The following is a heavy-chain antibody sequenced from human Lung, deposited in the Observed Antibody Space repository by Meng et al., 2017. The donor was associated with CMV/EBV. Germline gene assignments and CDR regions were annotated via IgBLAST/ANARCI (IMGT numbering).Heavy chain of an antibody. CDR1: GVTFSRYG. CDR2: IRNDATNK. Sequence: GESLKISCAVSGVTFSRYGMHWVRQAPGKGLEWVAFIRNDATNKFYADSVKGRFSISRDNSKNTLFLQMSPLRVEDTAVYYCVQTFGENLDYFDYWGQGTLVTASS. J-gene: IGHJ4*02. V-gene: IGHV3-30*02. D-gene: IGHD3-10*01. CDR3: VQTFGENLDYFDY.